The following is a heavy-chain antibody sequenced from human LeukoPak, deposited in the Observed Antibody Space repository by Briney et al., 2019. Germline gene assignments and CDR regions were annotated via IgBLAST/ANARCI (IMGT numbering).Heavy chain of an antibody. Sequence: PGGSLRLSCAASGFTFRNYGMHWVRLGPGKGLEWVAFIRYDGSIKYYVDSVKGRFTVSRDNSKNTLYLQMNSLRADDTAVYYCARDRYAGPFDYWGQGTLVTVSS. CDR2: IRYDGSIK. D-gene: IGHD5-12*01. J-gene: IGHJ4*02. CDR3: ARDRYAGPFDY. CDR1: GFTFRNYG. V-gene: IGHV3-30*02.